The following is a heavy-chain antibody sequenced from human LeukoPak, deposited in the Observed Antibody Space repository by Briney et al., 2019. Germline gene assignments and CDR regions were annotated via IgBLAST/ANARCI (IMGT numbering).Heavy chain of an antibody. J-gene: IGHJ4*02. D-gene: IGHD2-2*01. V-gene: IGHV3-74*01. CDR3: ARGVVVPAAMPATGLDY. Sequence: PGGSLRLSCATSGFTLSSYWMHWVRQVPGKGLEWLSRINNDGVSTSYADSVKGRFTISRDNAKNSLYLQMNSLRAEDTAVYYCARGVVVPAAMPATGLDYWGQGTLVTVSS. CDR2: INNDGVST. CDR1: GFTLSSYW.